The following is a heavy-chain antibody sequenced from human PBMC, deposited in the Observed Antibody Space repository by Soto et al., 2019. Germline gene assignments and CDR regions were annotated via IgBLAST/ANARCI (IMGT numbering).Heavy chain of an antibody. CDR2: IYYSGST. CDR1: GGSISPYY. CDR3: ARDRGDTSDYYYGVDV. J-gene: IGHJ6*02. V-gene: IGHV4-59*01. D-gene: IGHD4-17*01. Sequence: SETLSVTCTVSGGSISPYYWSWIRQPPGKGLEWIAYIYYSGSTDYNPSLKSRVTISVDTSKNQISLKLTSVTAADTAVYYCARDRGDTSDYYYGVDVWGQGTTVTVSS.